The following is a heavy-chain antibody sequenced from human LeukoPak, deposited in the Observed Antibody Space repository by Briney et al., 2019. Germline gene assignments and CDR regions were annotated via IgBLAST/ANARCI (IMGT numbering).Heavy chain of an antibody. Sequence: GGSLRLSCAASGLSFSRYWLTWVRQAPGKGLEWVAHIKEDGSEKNYVDSVKGRFIISRDNAKNSLYLQMNSLRDEDTAVYHCVSRGCSGTSCYVGSLYYFDYWGQGTLVTVSS. D-gene: IGHD2-2*01. J-gene: IGHJ4*02. CDR2: IKEDGSEK. CDR3: VSRGCSGTSCYVGSLYYFDY. V-gene: IGHV3-7*03. CDR1: GLSFSRYW.